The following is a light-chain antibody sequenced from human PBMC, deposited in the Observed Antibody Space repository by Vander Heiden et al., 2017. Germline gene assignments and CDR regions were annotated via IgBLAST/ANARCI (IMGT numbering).Light chain of an antibody. CDR2: DVS. Sequence: QSALTPPASVSGSPGQSIPISCTGTSSDVGGYNYVSWYQQHPAKAPKLMIYDVSNRPSGVSNRFSGSKSGNTASLTISGLQAEDEADYYCSSYTRSSTWVFGGGTKLTVL. CDR3: SSYTRSSTWV. V-gene: IGLV2-14*01. J-gene: IGLJ3*02. CDR1: SSDVGGYNY.